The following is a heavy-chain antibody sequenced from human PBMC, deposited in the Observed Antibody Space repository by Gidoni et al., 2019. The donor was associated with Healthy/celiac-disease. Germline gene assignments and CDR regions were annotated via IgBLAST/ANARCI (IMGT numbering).Heavy chain of an antibody. Sequence: EVQLVESGGGLVKPGGTLRLSCAASGFPFSRYSMNWVPQAPGKGLEWVSCISSSSSYIYYADSVKGRFTIARDNAKNSLYLQMNSLRAEDTAVYYCASDPTYCSSTSCYHYWGQGTLVTVSS. CDR2: ISSSSSYI. V-gene: IGHV3-21*01. D-gene: IGHD2-2*01. J-gene: IGHJ4*02. CDR1: GFPFSRYS. CDR3: ASDPTYCSSTSCYHY.